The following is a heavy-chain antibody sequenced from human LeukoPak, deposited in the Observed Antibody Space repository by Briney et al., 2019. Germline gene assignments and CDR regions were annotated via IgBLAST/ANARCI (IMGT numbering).Heavy chain of an antibody. V-gene: IGHV3-33*08. D-gene: IGHD3-22*01. Sequence: GGSLRLSCAASGFTFSSYSMIWVRQAPGKGLEWVAVIWYDGSNKYYADSVKGRFTITRDNSKNTLYLQMNSLRAEDTAVYYCARVYYYDSSGYYTGIDYWGQGTLVTVSS. J-gene: IGHJ4*02. CDR2: IWYDGSNK. CDR3: ARVYYYDSSGYYTGIDY. CDR1: GFTFSSYS.